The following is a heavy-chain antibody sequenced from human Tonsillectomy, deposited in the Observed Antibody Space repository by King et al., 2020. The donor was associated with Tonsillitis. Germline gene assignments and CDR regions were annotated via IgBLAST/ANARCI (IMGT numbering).Heavy chain of an antibody. CDR1: GFTFSNYA. Sequence: VQLVESGGGLVQPGGSLRLSCAASGFTFSNYAMTWVRQAPGKGLEWVSTMSGSGDSTYYADSVKGRFTISRDNSKSTLYLQLNGLRAEDTAVYYCAKITDFDFRFDPLGQGTLVTVSS. V-gene: IGHV3-23*04. D-gene: IGHD3/OR15-3a*01. CDR2: MSGSGDST. J-gene: IGHJ5*02. CDR3: AKITDFDFRFDP.